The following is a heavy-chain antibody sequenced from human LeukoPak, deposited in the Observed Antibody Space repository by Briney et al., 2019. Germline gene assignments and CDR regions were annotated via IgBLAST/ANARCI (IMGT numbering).Heavy chain of an antibody. CDR2: IYSGDSDT. V-gene: IGHV5-51*07. D-gene: IGHD3-22*01. Sequence: GESLKISCKGSGYSFTSYWIGWVHQMPGKGLEWMGIIYSGDSDTRYSPSFQGQVTISADKSISTAYLQWSSLKASDTAIYYCARQVIRANYYDTSGPFDYWGQGTLVTVSS. J-gene: IGHJ4*02. CDR1: GYSFTSYW. CDR3: ARQVIRANYYDTSGPFDY.